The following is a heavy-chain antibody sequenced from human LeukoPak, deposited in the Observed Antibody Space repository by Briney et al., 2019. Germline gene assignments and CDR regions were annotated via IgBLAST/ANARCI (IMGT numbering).Heavy chain of an antibody. CDR3: ATTRGYGNFDY. CDR1: GFTFRDYY. V-gene: IGHV3-11*01. CDR2: ISSSGTTM. J-gene: IGHJ4*02. Sequence: GGSLRLSCAASGFTFRDYYMSWIRQAPGKGLAWASYISSSGTTMYYADSVKGRFTISRDNANNSLYLQMNSLRAEDTAVYYCATTRGYGNFDYWGQGTLVTVSS. D-gene: IGHD5-18*01.